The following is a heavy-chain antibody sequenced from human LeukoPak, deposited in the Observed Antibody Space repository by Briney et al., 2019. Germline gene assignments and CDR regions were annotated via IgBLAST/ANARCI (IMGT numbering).Heavy chain of an antibody. J-gene: IGHJ4*02. CDR3: AREGYGSGSYSRWSFDS. Sequence: SVKVSCKASGGTFSSYAISWVRQAPGQGLEWMGRIIPILGIANYAQKFQGRVTITADKSTSTAYMELSSLRSEDTAVYYCAREGYGSGSYSRWSFDSWAREPWSPSPQ. D-gene: IGHD3-10*01. V-gene: IGHV1-69*04. CDR2: IIPILGIA. CDR1: GGTFSSYA.